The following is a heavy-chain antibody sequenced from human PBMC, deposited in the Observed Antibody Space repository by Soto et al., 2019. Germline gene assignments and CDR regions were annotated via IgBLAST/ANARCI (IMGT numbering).Heavy chain of an antibody. CDR1: GFTFSSYG. V-gene: IGHV3-33*01. Sequence: QVQLVESGGGVVQPGRSLRLSCAASGFTFSSYGMHWVRQAPGKGLEWAAVIWYDGSNKYYADSVKGRFTISRDNSKNPLYLQMNSLRAEDTAVYYCARDLGSGWYFDYWGQGTLVTVSS. D-gene: IGHD6-19*01. CDR3: ARDLGSGWYFDY. CDR2: IWYDGSNK. J-gene: IGHJ4*02.